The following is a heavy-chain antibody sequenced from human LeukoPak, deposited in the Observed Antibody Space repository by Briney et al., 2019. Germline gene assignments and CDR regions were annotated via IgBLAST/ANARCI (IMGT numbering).Heavy chain of an antibody. CDR3: ARAGYSYGIISYFDS. D-gene: IGHD5-18*01. V-gene: IGHV4-4*07. Sequence: SETLSLTCTVSGGSISSYYWSWIRQPAGKGLEWIGRIYTSGSTNYNPSLKNRVTISRDTSKNQFSLKLSSVTAADTAIYYCARAGYSYGIISYFDSWGQGTLVTVSS. J-gene: IGHJ4*02. CDR2: IYTSGST. CDR1: GGSISSYY.